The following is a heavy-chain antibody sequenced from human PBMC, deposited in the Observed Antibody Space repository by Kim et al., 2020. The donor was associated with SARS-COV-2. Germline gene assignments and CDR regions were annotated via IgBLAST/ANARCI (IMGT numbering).Heavy chain of an antibody. J-gene: IGHJ4*02. D-gene: IGHD3-10*01. CDR2: IYYSGST. CDR1: GGSISSSSYY. V-gene: IGHV4-39*01. CDR3: ASRPMVRGLWYFDY. Sequence: SETLSLTCTVSGGSISSSSYYWGWIRQPPGKGLEWIGSIYYSGSTYYNPSLKSRVTISVDTSKNQFSLKLSSVTAADTAVYYCASRPMVRGLWYFDYWGQGTLVTVSS.